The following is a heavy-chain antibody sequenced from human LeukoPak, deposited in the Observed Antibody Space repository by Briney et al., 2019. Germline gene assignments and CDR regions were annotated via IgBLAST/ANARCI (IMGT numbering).Heavy chain of an antibody. CDR2: ISWNSGSI. Sequence: SLRLSCAASGFTFDDYAMHWVRQAPGKGLEWVSGISWNSGSIGYADSVKGRFTISRDNAKNSLYLQMNSLRAEDAAVYYCARGQYWGPFDYWGQGTLVTVSS. J-gene: IGHJ4*02. V-gene: IGHV3-9*01. D-gene: IGHD3-16*01. CDR1: GFTFDDYA. CDR3: ARGQYWGPFDY.